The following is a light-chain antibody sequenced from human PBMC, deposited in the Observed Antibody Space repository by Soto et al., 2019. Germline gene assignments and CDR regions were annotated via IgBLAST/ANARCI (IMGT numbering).Light chain of an antibody. CDR2: GAS. Sequence: EIMMTQSPATLSVSPGERATLSCRASQSVSSNLAWYQQKPGQAPRLLICGASTRATGIPARFSGSGSGTEFTRTISSLQSEDFAVYYCQQYNNWWTFGQGTKVETK. CDR1: QSVSSN. CDR3: QQYNNWWT. V-gene: IGKV3-15*01. J-gene: IGKJ1*01.